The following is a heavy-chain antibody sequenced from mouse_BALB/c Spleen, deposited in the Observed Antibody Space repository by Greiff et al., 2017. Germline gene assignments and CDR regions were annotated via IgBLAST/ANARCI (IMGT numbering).Heavy chain of an antibody. J-gene: IGHJ1*01. Sequence: QVHVKQSGPELVKPGASVKISCKASGYTFTDYYINWVKQKPGQGLEWIGWIYPGSGNTKYNEKFKGKATLTVDTSSSTAYMQLSSLTSEDTAVYFCARSELAWYFDVWGAGTTVTVSS. CDR1: GYTFTDYY. CDR2: IYPGSGNT. CDR3: ARSELAWYFDV. D-gene: IGHD4-1*01. V-gene: IGHV1-84*02.